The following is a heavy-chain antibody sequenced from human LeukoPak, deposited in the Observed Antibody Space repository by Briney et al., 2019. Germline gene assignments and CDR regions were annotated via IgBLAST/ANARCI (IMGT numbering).Heavy chain of an antibody. CDR3: AKDGPLPYYYGMDV. V-gene: IGHV3-9*01. CDR1: GFTFDDYA. Sequence: PGGSLRLSRAASGFTFDDYAMPWVRQAPGKGLEWVSGISWNSGSIGYADSVKGRFTISRDNAKNSLYLQMNSLRAEDTALYYCAKDGPLPYYYGMDVWGQGTTVTVSS. CDR2: ISWNSGSI. J-gene: IGHJ6*02.